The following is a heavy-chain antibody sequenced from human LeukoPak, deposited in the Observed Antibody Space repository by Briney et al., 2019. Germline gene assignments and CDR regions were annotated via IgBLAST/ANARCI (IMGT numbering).Heavy chain of an antibody. CDR2: IKGDGRAP. Sequence: GRSLRLSCAASGFIFTDYWMHWVRPAPGKELVWVARIKGDGRAPTYADSVKGRFTISRDNAMNTVFLQMKSLRADDTGTYYCARFYFPEEHDRAWYEAHWGQGVLVTVS. D-gene: IGHD6-19*01. V-gene: IGHV3-74*03. CDR1: GFIFTDYW. J-gene: IGHJ4*02. CDR3: ARFYFPEEHDRAWYEAH.